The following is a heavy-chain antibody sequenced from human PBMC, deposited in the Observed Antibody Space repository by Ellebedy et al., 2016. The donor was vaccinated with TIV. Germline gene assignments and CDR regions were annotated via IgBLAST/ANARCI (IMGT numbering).Heavy chain of an antibody. D-gene: IGHD6-19*01. CDR2: IRSKAYRGTT. CDR1: GFTFGDYA. Sequence: GGSLRLSXTASGFTFGDYALSWFRQAPGKGLECVGFIRSKAYRGTTEYAASLKGRFTISRDDSKSIAYLQMNGLKTEDTAVYYCARDPGIAVAGLPNYFDYWGQGALVTVSS. V-gene: IGHV3-49*03. CDR3: ARDPGIAVAGLPNYFDY. J-gene: IGHJ4*02.